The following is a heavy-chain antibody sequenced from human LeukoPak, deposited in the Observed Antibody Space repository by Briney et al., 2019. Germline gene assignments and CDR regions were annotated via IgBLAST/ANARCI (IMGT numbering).Heavy chain of an antibody. CDR3: AREVSGSYTGFDY. V-gene: IGHV3-21*01. CDR1: GFTFSSYS. CDR2: ISSSSSYI. J-gene: IGHJ4*02. Sequence: PGRSLRLSCAASGFTFSSYSMDWVRQAPGKGLEWVSSISSSSSYIYYADSVKGRFTISRDNAKNSLYLQMNSLRAEDTAVYYCAREVSGSYTGFDYWGQGTLVTVSS. D-gene: IGHD1-26*01.